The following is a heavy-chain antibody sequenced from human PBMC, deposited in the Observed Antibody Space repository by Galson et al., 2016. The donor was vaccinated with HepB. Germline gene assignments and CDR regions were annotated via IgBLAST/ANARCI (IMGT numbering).Heavy chain of an antibody. CDR1: GGSISRYY. D-gene: IGHD4-17*01. J-gene: IGHJ6*03. V-gene: IGHV4-59*01. CDR2: IYYTGST. Sequence: SETLSLTCTVSGGSISRYYWSWVRQPPGKGLEWIGYIYYTGSTTYNPSLKSRVVISVDTSKNQFSLRLSSVTAADTAAYYCARNYAEGLSFYYYMDVWGKGTTVTVSS. CDR3: ARNYAEGLSFYYYMDV.